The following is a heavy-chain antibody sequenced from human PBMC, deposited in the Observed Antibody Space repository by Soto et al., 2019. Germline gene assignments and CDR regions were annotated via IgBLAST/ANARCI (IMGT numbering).Heavy chain of an antibody. Sequence: PGGSLRLSCAASGFTFSSDAMSWVRQAPGRGLEWVSSVSISSDGPYYADSVKGRFTISRDNSKNTLYLQLNSLRGEDTATYYCAQNYFFDSWGQGTPVTVSS. CDR1: GFTFSSDA. CDR3: AQNYFFDS. V-gene: IGHV3-23*01. J-gene: IGHJ4*02. CDR2: VSISSDGP.